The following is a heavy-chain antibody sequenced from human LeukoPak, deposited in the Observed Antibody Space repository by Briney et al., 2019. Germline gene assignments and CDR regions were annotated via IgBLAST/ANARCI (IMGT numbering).Heavy chain of an antibody. Sequence: SETLSLTCTVSGGSISSGGYYWSWLRQHPGKGLEWIGYIYYSGSTYYNPSLKSRVTISVDTSKNQFSLKLSSVTAADTAVYYCARSRDRSTFDYWGQGTLVTVSS. D-gene: IGHD6-13*01. CDR2: IYYSGST. CDR1: GGSISSGGYY. V-gene: IGHV4-31*03. CDR3: ARSRDRSTFDY. J-gene: IGHJ4*02.